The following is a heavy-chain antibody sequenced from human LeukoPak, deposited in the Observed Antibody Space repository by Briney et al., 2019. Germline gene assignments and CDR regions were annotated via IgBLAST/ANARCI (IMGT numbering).Heavy chain of an antibody. CDR1: GDSVGSSPFY. CDR3: ARHSSRLRHFDS. Sequence: PSETLSLTCTVSGDSVGSSPFYRGWIRQPPGKGLEWIGSIHYTGNTYYNSSLRNRVTISVDSSRNQFSLRLTSVTAADTAVYYCARHSSRLRHFDSWGQGTLVTVSS. V-gene: IGHV4-39*01. CDR2: IHYTGNT. J-gene: IGHJ4*02. D-gene: IGHD2-15*01.